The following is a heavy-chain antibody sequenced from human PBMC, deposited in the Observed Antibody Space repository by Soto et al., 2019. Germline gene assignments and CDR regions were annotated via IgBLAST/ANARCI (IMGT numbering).Heavy chain of an antibody. V-gene: IGHV4-30-2*01. J-gene: IGHJ4*02. Sequence: SETLSLTCAVSGGSISSGGYSWGWIRQPPGKGLEWIGYIYHSGSTYYNPSLKSRVTISVDRSKNQFSLKLSSVTAADTAVYYCARLRDSSGYDYFDYWGQGTLVTVSS. CDR1: GGSISSGGYS. D-gene: IGHD3-22*01. CDR3: ARLRDSSGYDYFDY. CDR2: IYHSGST.